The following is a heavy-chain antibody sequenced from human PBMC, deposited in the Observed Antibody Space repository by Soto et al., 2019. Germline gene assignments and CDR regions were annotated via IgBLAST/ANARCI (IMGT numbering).Heavy chain of an antibody. D-gene: IGHD3-22*01. V-gene: IGHV1-69*01. Sequence: QVQLVQSGAEVKKPGSSVKVSCKASGDTFSSYAISWVRQAPGQGLEWMGGIIPIFGTANYAQKFQGRVTSTADESTSTAYMELSSLRSEDTAVYYCARDGSGYRIRASPMDDRGQGTTVTVSS. CDR2: IIPIFGTA. J-gene: IGHJ6*02. CDR3: ARDGSGYRIRASPMDD. CDR1: GDTFSSYA.